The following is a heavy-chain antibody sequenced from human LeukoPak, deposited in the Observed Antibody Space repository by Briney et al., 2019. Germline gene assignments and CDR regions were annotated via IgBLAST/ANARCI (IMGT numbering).Heavy chain of an antibody. D-gene: IGHD3-22*01. CDR2: ISSSGSTI. CDR3: ARTTYYYDSSGYPDY. J-gene: IGHJ4*02. Sequence: GGSLRLSCAASGFTFSSYAMNWVRQAPGKGLEWVSYISSSGSTIYYADSVKGRFTISRDNAKNSLYLQMNSLRAEDTAVYYCARTTYYYDSSGYPDYWGQGTLVTVSS. V-gene: IGHV3-48*03. CDR1: GFTFSSYA.